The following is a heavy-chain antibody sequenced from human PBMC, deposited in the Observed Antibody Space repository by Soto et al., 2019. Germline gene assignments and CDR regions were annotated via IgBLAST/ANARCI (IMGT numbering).Heavy chain of an antibody. Sequence: ASVTFSCTSSGYTFTSYGISWVRQAPGQGLEWMGWISAYNGNTNYAQKLQGRVTMTTDTSTSTAYMELRSLRSDDTAVYYCARDSRRYFDWLLPLDYWGQGTLVTVSS. D-gene: IGHD3-9*01. CDR2: ISAYNGNT. J-gene: IGHJ4*02. CDR3: ARDSRRYFDWLLPLDY. V-gene: IGHV1-18*04. CDR1: GYTFTSYG.